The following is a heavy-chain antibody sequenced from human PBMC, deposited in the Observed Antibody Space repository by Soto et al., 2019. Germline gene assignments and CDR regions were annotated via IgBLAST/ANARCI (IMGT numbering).Heavy chain of an antibody. CDR2: IYYSGST. V-gene: IGHV4-59*01. CDR1: GDSIRSYY. D-gene: IGHD5-12*01. Sequence: SETLSLTCTVSGDSIRSYYWTWIRQPPGKGLELIGYIYYSGSTRYNPSLKSRVTISVDMSKNQFSLKLSSVIAADTAVYYCAREYGGLDNGLDVWGQGSAVTVSS. J-gene: IGHJ6*02. CDR3: AREYGGLDNGLDV.